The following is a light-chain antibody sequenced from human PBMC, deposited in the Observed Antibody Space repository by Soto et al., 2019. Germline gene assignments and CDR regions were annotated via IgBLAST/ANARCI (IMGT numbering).Light chain of an antibody. CDR2: DAS. V-gene: IGKV3-20*01. J-gene: IGKJ1*01. CDR3: QRYGSIPWT. CDR1: QSVSSY. Sequence: EIALTQSLFTLSLSPQDRATLSSRASQSVSSYLAWYQLKPGQAPRLLIYDASSRATGIPDRFSGSGSGTDFTLTISRLEPEDFAVYYCQRYGSIPWTFGQGTKVDIK.